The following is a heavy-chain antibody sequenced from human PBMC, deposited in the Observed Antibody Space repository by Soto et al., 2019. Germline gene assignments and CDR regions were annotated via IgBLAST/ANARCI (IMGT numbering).Heavy chain of an antibody. CDR3: ARGLWSYGPHPSLYYGMDV. V-gene: IGHV4-34*01. D-gene: IGHD5-18*01. CDR1: GGSFSGYY. J-gene: IGHJ6*02. Sequence: SETLSLTCAVYGGSFSGYYWSWIRQPPGKGLEWIGEINHSGSTNYNPSLKSRVTISVDTSKNQFSLKPSSVTAADTAVYYCARGLWSYGPHPSLYYGMDVWGQGTTVTVSS. CDR2: INHSGST.